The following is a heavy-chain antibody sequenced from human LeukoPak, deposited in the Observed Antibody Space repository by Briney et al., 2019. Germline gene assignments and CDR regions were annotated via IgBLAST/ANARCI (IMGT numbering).Heavy chain of an antibody. Sequence: GGSLRLSCAASGFIFSDFYMDWVRQAPGKGLEWVAQTRMKAHGASTEYAASVKGRFTISRDDSKNFLYLQMNSLKDEDTAIYYCARERSDGKYVGETFDYWGQGTLVTVSS. CDR3: ARERSDGKYVGETFDY. CDR2: TRMKAHGAST. J-gene: IGHJ4*02. D-gene: IGHD2-15*01. V-gene: IGHV3-72*01. CDR1: GFIFSDFY.